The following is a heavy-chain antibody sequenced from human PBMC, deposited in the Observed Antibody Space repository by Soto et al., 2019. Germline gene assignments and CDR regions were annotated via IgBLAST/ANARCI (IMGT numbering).Heavy chain of an antibody. Sequence: QVQLVESEGGVVQPGRSLRLSCAASGFTFGSYAIHWVRQAPGKGLDWVALISYDGGNEYYADSVKGRFTMSRDNSKNTLYLQMNSLRADDTAVYYCARVRSMTTVTMGLDLWGRGTLVSVSS. J-gene: IGHJ2*01. D-gene: IGHD4-17*01. CDR1: GFTFGSYA. CDR2: ISYDGGNE. V-gene: IGHV3-30-3*01. CDR3: ARVRSMTTVTMGLDL.